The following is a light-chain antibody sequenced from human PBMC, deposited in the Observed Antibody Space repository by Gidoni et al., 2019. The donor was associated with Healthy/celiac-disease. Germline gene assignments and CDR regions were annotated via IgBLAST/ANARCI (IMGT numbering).Light chain of an antibody. CDR3: QQRSNWPPALT. Sequence: DIVLTQSPATLSLSPGERATLSCRARQSVSSYLAWYQQKPGQAPRLLIYDASNRATGSPARFSGSGSGTDFTLTISSLEPEDFAVYYCQQRSNWPPALTFGGGTKVEIK. V-gene: IGKV3-11*01. CDR1: QSVSSY. CDR2: DAS. J-gene: IGKJ4*01.